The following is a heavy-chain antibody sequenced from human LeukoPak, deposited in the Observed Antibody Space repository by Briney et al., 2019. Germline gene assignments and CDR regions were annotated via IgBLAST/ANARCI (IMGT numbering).Heavy chain of an antibody. Sequence: GGSLRLSCAASGFTFSSYAMSWVRQAPGKGLEWVSAISGSGGSTYYADSVKGRFTISRDNSKNTLYLQMNSLRAEDTAVYYCARERSPSSRYYYGMDVWGQGTTVTVSS. J-gene: IGHJ6*02. CDR3: ARERSPSSRYYYGMDV. CDR2: ISGSGGST. D-gene: IGHD6-6*01. V-gene: IGHV3-23*01. CDR1: GFTFSSYA.